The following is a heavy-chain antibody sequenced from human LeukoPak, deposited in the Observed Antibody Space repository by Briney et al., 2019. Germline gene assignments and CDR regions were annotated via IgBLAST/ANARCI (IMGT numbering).Heavy chain of an antibody. Sequence: SVKVSCKASGGTFSSYAISWVRQAPGQGLEWMGGIIPIFGTANYEQKFQGRVTITTDESTSTAYMELSSLRSEDTAVYYCVRDTYYDFWSGYYSNNWFDPWGQGTLVTVSS. D-gene: IGHD3-3*01. J-gene: IGHJ5*02. CDR2: IIPIFGTA. CDR1: GGTFSSYA. V-gene: IGHV1-69*05. CDR3: VRDTYYDFWSGYYSNNWFDP.